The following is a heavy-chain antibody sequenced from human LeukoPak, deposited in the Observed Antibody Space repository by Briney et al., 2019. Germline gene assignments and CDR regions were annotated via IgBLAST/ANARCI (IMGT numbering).Heavy chain of an antibody. CDR1: GFTFSSYA. Sequence: PGGSLRLSCAASGFTFSSYAMSWVRQAPGKGLEWVAVISYDGSNKYYADSVKGRFTISRDNSKNTLYLQMNSLRAEDTAVYYCAKEIFPSYNWFDPWGQGTLVTVSS. CDR2: ISYDGSNK. D-gene: IGHD2-15*01. V-gene: IGHV3-30*18. J-gene: IGHJ5*02. CDR3: AKEIFPSYNWFDP.